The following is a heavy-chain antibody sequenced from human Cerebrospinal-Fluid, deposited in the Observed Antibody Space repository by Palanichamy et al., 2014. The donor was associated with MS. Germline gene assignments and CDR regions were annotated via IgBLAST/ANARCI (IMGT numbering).Heavy chain of an antibody. CDR2: IIPMFSIV. CDR1: GGTFNSDA. Sequence: QVQLVQSGAEVKKPGSSVKVSCKTSGGTFNSDAISWVRQAPGQGLQWMGGIIPMFSIVNYAQKFQGRVTITADESTSTADMELSSLRSGDTAVYYCARVLRREGYNSYYYNGMDVWGQGTTVTVSS. V-gene: IGHV1-69*01. D-gene: IGHD5-24*01. J-gene: IGHJ6*02. CDR3: ARVLRREGYNSYYYNGMDV.